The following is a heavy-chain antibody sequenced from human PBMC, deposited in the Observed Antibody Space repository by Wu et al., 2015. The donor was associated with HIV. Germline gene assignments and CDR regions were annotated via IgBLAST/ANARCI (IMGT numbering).Heavy chain of an antibody. V-gene: IGHV1-69*12. CDR2: ISPISETP. J-gene: IGHJ4*02. D-gene: IGHD3-10*01. CDR3: ARTPLLWFGELSY. CDR1: GGTFTSYA. Sequence: QVHLVQSGAEVKKSGSSVKVSCKASGGTFTSYAFSWVRQAPGQGFEWMGGISPISETPNYAQKFQGRVTITADESTSTAYMELSSLRSEDTAVYYCARTPLLWFGELSYWGQGTLVTVSS.